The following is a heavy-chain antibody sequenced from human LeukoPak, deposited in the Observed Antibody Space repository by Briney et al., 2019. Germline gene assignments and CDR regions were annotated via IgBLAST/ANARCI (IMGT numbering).Heavy chain of an antibody. J-gene: IGHJ5*02. CDR2: ISYDGSNK. CDR1: GFTFSSYA. Sequence: PGGSLRLSCAASGFTFSSYAMHWVRQAPGKGLEWVAVISYDGSNKYYADSVKGRFTISRDNSKNTLYLQMNSLRAEDTAVYYCARDHGYYGSGSYYNRNWFDPWGQGTLVTVSS. V-gene: IGHV3-30*04. CDR3: ARDHGYYGSGSYYNRNWFDP. D-gene: IGHD3-10*01.